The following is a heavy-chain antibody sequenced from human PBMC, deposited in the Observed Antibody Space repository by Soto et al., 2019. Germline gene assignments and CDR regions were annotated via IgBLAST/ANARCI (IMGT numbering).Heavy chain of an antibody. CDR3: ARGGGYSYGSDAFDI. CDR1: GGSISSGDYY. CDR2: ICYSGST. V-gene: IGHV4-30-4*01. J-gene: IGHJ3*02. D-gene: IGHD5-18*01. Sequence: QVQLQESGPGLVKPSQTLSLTYTVSGGSISSGDYYWSWIRQPPGKGLEWIWYICYSGSTSYNPSLTSRVTISVDTSKNQFSLKLSSVTAADTAVYYCARGGGYSYGSDAFDIWGQGTMVTVSS.